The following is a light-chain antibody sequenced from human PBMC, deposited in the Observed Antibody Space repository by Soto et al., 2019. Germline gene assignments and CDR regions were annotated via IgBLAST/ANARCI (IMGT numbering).Light chain of an antibody. CDR2: GAS. V-gene: IGKV3-20*01. J-gene: IGKJ2*01. CDR1: QSVSSSY. CDR3: QRYGSSPHT. Sequence: EIVLTQSPGTLSLSPGERATLSCRASQSVSSSYLAWYQHKPGQAPRLLIYGASSRATGIPDRFSGSGPGTDFTLTIRGLEPEDLAVDYCQRYGSSPHTLGQGTKLEIK.